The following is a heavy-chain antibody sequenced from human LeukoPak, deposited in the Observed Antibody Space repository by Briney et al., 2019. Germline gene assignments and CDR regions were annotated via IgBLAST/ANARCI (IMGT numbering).Heavy chain of an antibody. V-gene: IGHV1-2*02. J-gene: IGHJ4*02. D-gene: IGHD1-26*01. CDR2: IDPNSGVT. Sequence: ASVKVSCKASGYTFTGYYIHWVRQAPGQGLEWLGWIDPNSGVTNYAQRFQGRVAMTRDTSISTAYMELSSLRSEDTAVYYCAASYYDGGGYWGQGTLVTVSS. CDR1: GYTFTGYY. CDR3: AASYYDGGGY.